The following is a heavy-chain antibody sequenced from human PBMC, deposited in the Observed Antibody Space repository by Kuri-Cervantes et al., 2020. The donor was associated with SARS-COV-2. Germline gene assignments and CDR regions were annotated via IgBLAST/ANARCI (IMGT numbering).Heavy chain of an antibody. V-gene: IGHV1-8*02. CDR3: AREGGYSYGLDY. Sequence: ASVKVSCKASGYTFTSYYMHWVRQATGQGLEWMGWMNPNSGNTGYAQKFQGRVTMTRNTSISTAYMELSSLRSEDTAVYYCAREGGYSYGLDYWGQGTLVTVSS. CDR1: GYTFTSYY. D-gene: IGHD5-18*01. J-gene: IGHJ4*02. CDR2: MNPNSGNT.